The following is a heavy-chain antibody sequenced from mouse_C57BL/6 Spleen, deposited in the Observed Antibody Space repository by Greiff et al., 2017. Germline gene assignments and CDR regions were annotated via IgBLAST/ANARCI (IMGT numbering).Heavy chain of an antibody. CDR1: GYTFTSYW. Sequence: VQLQQPGAELVKPGASVKLSCKASGYTFTSYWMHWVKQSPGQGLEWIGMIHPNSGSTNYNEKFKSKATLTVDKSSSTAYMQLSSLTSEDSAVYYCSRDLWILRDFYAMEYWGQGTSVTVSS. D-gene: IGHD2-3*01. CDR2: IHPNSGST. CDR3: SRDLWILRDFYAMEY. V-gene: IGHV1-64*01. J-gene: IGHJ4*01.